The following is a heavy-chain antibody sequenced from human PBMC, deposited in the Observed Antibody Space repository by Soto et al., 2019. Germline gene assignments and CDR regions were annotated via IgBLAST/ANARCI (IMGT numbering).Heavy chain of an antibody. V-gene: IGHV3-7*04. J-gene: IGHJ6*02. CDR1: GFTFSSYW. CDR3: ARDSDLLLWFGEFDYGMDV. D-gene: IGHD3-10*01. CDR2: IKQDGSEK. Sequence: GGSLRLSCAASGFTFSSYWMSWVRQAPGKGLEWVANIKQDGSEKYYVDSVKGRFTISRDNAKNSLYLQMNSLRAEDTAVYYCARDSDLLLWFGEFDYGMDVWGQGTTVTVSS.